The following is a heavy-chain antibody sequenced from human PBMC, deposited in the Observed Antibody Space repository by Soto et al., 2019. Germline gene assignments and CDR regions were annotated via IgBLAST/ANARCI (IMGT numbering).Heavy chain of an antibody. Sequence: QVQLVQSGPEVKKPGSSVKVSCKASGGTFSSYAISWVRQAPGQWLAWMGGIMHIYGTANYAQEFQGRVTITAEESTSTADMEVSSRGCEHTVVYYCARAGGDSIDYWGQGTLVTVSS. CDR3: ARAGGDSIDY. J-gene: IGHJ4*02. CDR2: IMHIYGTA. D-gene: IGHD2-21*02. CDR1: GGTFSSYA. V-gene: IGHV1-69*01.